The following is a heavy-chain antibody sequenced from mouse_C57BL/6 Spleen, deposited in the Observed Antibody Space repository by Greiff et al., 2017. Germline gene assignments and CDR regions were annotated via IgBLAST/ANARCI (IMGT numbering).Heavy chain of an antibody. CDR1: GFTFSDYG. CDR3: ARDDDGSSLAGFAY. Sequence: EVKLVESGGGLVKPGGSLKLSCAASGFTFSDYGMHWVRQAPEKGLEWVAYISSGSSTIYYADTVKGRFTISRDNAKNTLFLQMTSLRSEDTAMYYCARDDDGSSLAGFAYWGQGTLVTVSA. CDR2: ISSGSSTI. D-gene: IGHD1-1*01. J-gene: IGHJ3*01. V-gene: IGHV5-17*01.